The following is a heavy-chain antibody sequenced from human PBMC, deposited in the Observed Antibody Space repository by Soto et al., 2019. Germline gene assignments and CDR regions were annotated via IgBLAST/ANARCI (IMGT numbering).Heavy chain of an antibody. J-gene: IGHJ4*02. CDR3: TRDSYDFWSGFTGDY. Sequence: PGGSLRLSCTASGFTFGDYAMSWFRQAPGKGLEWVGFIRSKAYGGTTEYAASVKGRFTISRDDSKSIAYLQMNSLKTEDTAVYYCTRDSYDFWSGFTGDYWGQGTLVTVSS. V-gene: IGHV3-49*03. D-gene: IGHD3-3*01. CDR1: GFTFGDYA. CDR2: IRSKAYGGTT.